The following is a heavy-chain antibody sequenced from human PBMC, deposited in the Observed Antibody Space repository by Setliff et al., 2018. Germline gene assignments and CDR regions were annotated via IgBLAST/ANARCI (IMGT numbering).Heavy chain of an antibody. CDR3: ARDRGAARPRVWFDP. J-gene: IGHJ5*02. V-gene: IGHV3-21*01. CDR2: ISSKNSYI. Sequence: GSLRLSCAASGFTFSSYSMNWVRQAPGKGLEWVSSISSKNSYIYYADSVKGRFTISRDNAKNSLYLQMNSLRAEDTAVYYCARDRGAARPRVWFDPWGQGTLVTVSS. D-gene: IGHD6-6*01. CDR1: GFTFSSYS.